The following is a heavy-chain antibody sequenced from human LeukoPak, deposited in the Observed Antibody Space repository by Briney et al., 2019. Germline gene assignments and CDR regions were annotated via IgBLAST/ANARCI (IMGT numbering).Heavy chain of an antibody. V-gene: IGHV3-9*01. J-gene: IGHJ6*02. CDR1: GFTFGDYA. CDR2: ITWNSRNI. CDR3: AKRSGGRSAATNSDYYYAMDV. D-gene: IGHD3-10*01. Sequence: PGRSLRLSCAASGFTFGDYAMHWVRQAPGKGLEWVSGITWNSRNIGYSDSVKGRFTISRDNAKNFLYLQMNGLKAEDTALYYCAKRSGGRSAATNSDYYYAMDVWGQETTVTVSS.